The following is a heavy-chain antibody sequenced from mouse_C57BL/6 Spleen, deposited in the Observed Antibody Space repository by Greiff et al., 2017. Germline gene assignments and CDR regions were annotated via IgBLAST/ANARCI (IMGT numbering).Heavy chain of an antibody. J-gene: IGHJ2*01. CDR3: ARGDGNYPY. CDR1: GYTFTSYW. V-gene: IGHV1-50*01. Sequence: VQLQQPGAELVKPGASVKLSCKASGYTFTSYWMQWVKQRPGQGLEWIGEIDPSDSYTNYNQKFKGKATLTVDTSSSTAYMQLSSLTSEDSAVYYCARGDGNYPYWGQGTTLTVSS. D-gene: IGHD2-1*01. CDR2: IDPSDSYT.